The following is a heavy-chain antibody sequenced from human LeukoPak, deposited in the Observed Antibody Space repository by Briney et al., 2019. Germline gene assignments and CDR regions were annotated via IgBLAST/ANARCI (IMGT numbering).Heavy chain of an antibody. J-gene: IGHJ6*03. CDR2: VYHSGST. CDR3: ARVGWLIDYYYYMDV. Sequence: PSETLSLTCAVSGGSISSSNWWSWVRQPPGKGLEWFGEVYHSGSTNYNPSLKSRGTISVDKSKNQFSLKLSSVTAADPAVYYCARVGWLIDYYYYMDVWGKGTTVTASS. CDR1: GGSISSSNW. D-gene: IGHD3-3*01. V-gene: IGHV4-4*02.